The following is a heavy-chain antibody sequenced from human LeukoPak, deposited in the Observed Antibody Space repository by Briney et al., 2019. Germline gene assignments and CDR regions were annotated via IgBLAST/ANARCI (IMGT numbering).Heavy chain of an antibody. CDR1: GFTFSNYA. V-gene: IGHV3-30-3*01. Sequence: GGSLRLSCAVSGFTFSNYAIHWVRQAPGKGLEWVALISFDGSNKYYADSVKGRFTISRDNAKNSLYLQMNSLGAEDTAVYYCATMVGATTDYWGQGTLVTVSS. CDR3: ATMVGATTDY. J-gene: IGHJ4*02. CDR2: ISFDGSNK. D-gene: IGHD1-26*01.